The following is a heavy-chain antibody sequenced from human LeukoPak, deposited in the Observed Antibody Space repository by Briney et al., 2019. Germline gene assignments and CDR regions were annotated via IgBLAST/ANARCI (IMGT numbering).Heavy chain of an antibody. CDR1: GFTFSSYW. Sequence: GGSLRLSCAASGFTFSSYWMHWVRQAPGKGLVWVSRINSDGSSTSYADSVKGRFTISRDNAKNSLYLQMNSLRAEDTAVYYCARDPSPFDFWSGYYGYFDYWGQGTLVTVSS. D-gene: IGHD3-3*01. CDR2: INSDGSST. CDR3: ARDPSPFDFWSGYYGYFDY. V-gene: IGHV3-74*01. J-gene: IGHJ4*02.